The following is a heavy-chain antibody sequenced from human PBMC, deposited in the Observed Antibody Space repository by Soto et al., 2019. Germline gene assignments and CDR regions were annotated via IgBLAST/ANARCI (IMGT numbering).Heavy chain of an antibody. D-gene: IGHD1-7*01. V-gene: IGHV3-33*01. J-gene: IGHJ5*02. Sequence: GGSLRLSCAASGLIFSSSGMHWVRQAPGKGLEWVAMIWYDGSNEYYADSVKGRFTISRDNSKNTLSLQMNSLRVEDTAVYYCARDKGTTCLDTWGQGILVTVSS. CDR3: ARDKGTTCLDT. CDR1: GLIFSSSG. CDR2: IWYDGSNE.